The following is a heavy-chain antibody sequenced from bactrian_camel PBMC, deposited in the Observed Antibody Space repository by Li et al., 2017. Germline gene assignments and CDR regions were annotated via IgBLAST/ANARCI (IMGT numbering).Heavy chain of an antibody. J-gene: IGHJ4*01. CDR1: GYGYPNRC. CDR2: IFIDNDGT. CDR3: AVRLGKSPGDCTLRPMYNY. D-gene: IGHD7*01. Sequence: QVQLVESGGGSVQAGGSLRLSCTASGYGYPNRCMGWFRQAPGKGREGIAGIFIDNDGTYYDDSVEGRFTISQDNAKNTLYLQMDRLKPEDSGIYYCAVRLGKSPGDCTLRPMYNYWGRGTQVTVS. V-gene: IGHV3S6*01.